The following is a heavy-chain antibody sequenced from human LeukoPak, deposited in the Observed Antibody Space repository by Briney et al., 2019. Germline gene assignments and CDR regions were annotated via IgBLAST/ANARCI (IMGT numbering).Heavy chain of an antibody. CDR1: GFTVSSNY. J-gene: IGHJ3*02. Sequence: GGSLRLSCAASGFTVSSNYMSWVRQAPGKGLEWVSVIYSGGSTYYADSVKGRFTISRDNSKNKLYLQMNSLRAEDTAVYYCAREGSIAAAGTNAFDIWGQGTMVTVSS. CDR3: AREGSIAAAGTNAFDI. V-gene: IGHV3-53*01. CDR2: IYSGGST. D-gene: IGHD6-13*01.